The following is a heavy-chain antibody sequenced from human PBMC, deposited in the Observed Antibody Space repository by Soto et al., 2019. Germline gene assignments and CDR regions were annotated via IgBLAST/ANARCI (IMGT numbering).Heavy chain of an antibody. CDR1: GFTFSSYG. J-gene: IGHJ6*02. CDR3: ARGEHAARIVVTPMDV. D-gene: IGHD2-15*01. CDR2: IWYDGSNK. V-gene: IGHV3-33*01. Sequence: QVQLVESGGGVVQPGRSLRLSCAASGFTFSSYGMHWVRQAPGKGLEWVAVIWYDGSNKYYADSVKGRFTISRDNSKNTLYLQMNGLRAEDTAGYYCARGEHAARIVVTPMDVWGQGTTVTVSS.